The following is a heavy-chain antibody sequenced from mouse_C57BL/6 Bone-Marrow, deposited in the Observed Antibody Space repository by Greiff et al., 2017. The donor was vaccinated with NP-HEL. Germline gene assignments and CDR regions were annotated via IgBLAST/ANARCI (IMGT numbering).Heavy chain of an antibody. D-gene: IGHD6-1*01. J-gene: IGHJ1*03. CDR2: ISDGGSYT. Sequence: EVHLVESGGGLVKPGGSLTLSCAASGFTFSSYAMSWVRQTPEKRLEWVATISDGGSYTYYPDNVKGRFTISRDNAKNNLYLQMSHLKSEDTAMYYCAREGSYYWYFDVWGTGTTVTVSS. V-gene: IGHV5-4*01. CDR3: AREGSYYWYFDV. CDR1: GFTFSSYA.